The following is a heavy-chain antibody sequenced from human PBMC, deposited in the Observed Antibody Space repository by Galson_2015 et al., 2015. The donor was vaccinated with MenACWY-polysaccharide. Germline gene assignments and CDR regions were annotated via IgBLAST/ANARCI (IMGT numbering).Heavy chain of an antibody. V-gene: IGHV1-2*06. Sequence: SVKVSCKASGYTFTGYYMHWVRQAPGQGLEWMGRINPNSGGTNYAQKFQGRVTMTRDTSISTAYMELSRLRSDDTAVYYCARDGYVWGSYRSRYYYGMDVWGQGTTVTVSS. CDR3: ARDGYVWGSYRSRYYYGMDV. D-gene: IGHD3-16*02. J-gene: IGHJ6*02. CDR1: GYTFTGYY. CDR2: INPNSGGT.